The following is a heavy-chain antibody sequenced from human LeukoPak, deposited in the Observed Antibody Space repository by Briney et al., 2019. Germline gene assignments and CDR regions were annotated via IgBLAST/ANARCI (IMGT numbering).Heavy chain of an antibody. CDR2: INPSGGST. V-gene: IGHV1-46*01. J-gene: IGHJ4*02. CDR1: GYTFTSYY. Sequence: ASVKVSCKASGYTFTSYYMHWVRQPPAQGLEWMGIINPSGGSTSYAQKFQGRVTMTRDTSTSTVYMELSSLRSEDTAVYYCARDIGDRSGKHLWGQGTLVTVSS. D-gene: IGHD3-22*01. CDR3: ARDIGDRSGKHL.